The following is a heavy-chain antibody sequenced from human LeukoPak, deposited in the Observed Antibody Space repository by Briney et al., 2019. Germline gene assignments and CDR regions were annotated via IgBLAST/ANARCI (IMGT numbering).Heavy chain of an antibody. CDR1: GFTFSSYS. V-gene: IGHV3-21*01. D-gene: IGHD5-18*01. CDR3: ARVYDTSGYSYGSIDY. Sequence: PGGSLRLSCAASGFTFSSYSMNWVRQAPGKGLEWISSISSTLSYIYYADSLKGRFTISRDNAKNSLYLQMNSLRAEDTAVYYCARVYDTSGYSYGSIDYWGQGTLVTVSS. J-gene: IGHJ4*02. CDR2: ISSTLSYI.